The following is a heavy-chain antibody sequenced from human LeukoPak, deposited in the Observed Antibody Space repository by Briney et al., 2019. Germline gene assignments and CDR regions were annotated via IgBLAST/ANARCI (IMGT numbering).Heavy chain of an antibody. Sequence: GGSLRLSCVASRFTFRSYGMNWVRQAPGKGLEWVAVISYDGSNKSYADSVKGRFTISRDNSKNTLYLQMNSLRAEDTAVYYCAKDSSVTGYYRLDYWGQGTLVTVSS. D-gene: IGHD3-9*01. CDR1: RFTFRSYG. V-gene: IGHV3-30*18. CDR3: AKDSSVTGYYRLDY. J-gene: IGHJ4*02. CDR2: ISYDGSNK.